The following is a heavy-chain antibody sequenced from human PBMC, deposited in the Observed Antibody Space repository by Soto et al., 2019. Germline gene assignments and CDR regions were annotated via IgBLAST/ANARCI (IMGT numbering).Heavy chain of an antibody. Sequence: QVQLVQSGAEVKKPASSVKVSCKASGGIFSSYTLSWVRQAPGQGLEWMGRIIPFLGIAKYAQKFQGRVTINADKATNAVYMEVRNMRSADTAIDYCARGYYGGERGDCAYWGEGTLVTVSS. CDR2: IIPFLGIA. CDR1: GGIFSSYT. D-gene: IGHD2-15*01. J-gene: IGHJ4*02. CDR3: ARGYYGGERGDCAY. V-gene: IGHV1-69*02.